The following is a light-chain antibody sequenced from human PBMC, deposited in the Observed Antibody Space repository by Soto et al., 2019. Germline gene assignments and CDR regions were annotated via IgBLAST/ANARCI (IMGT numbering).Light chain of an antibody. J-gene: IGKJ4*01. CDR1: QSVSSY. CDR3: QQRSNWPRKLT. CDR2: DAS. Sequence: EIVLTQSPATLSLSPGERATLSCRASQSVSSYLAWYQQKPGQAPRLLVYDASNRATGIPARFSGSGSGTDFTLTFSSLEPEEFAVYDCQQRSNWPRKLTFGGGTKVDIK. V-gene: IGKV3-11*01.